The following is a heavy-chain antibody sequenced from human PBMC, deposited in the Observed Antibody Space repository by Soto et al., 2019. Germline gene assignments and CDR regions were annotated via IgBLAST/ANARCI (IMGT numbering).Heavy chain of an antibody. Sequence: KTSETLSLTCTVSGGSISSYYWSWIRQPPGKGLEWIGYIYYSGSTNYNPSLKSRVTISVDTSKNQFSLKLSSVTAADTAVYYCATAVAGTSWFDYWGQGTLVTVSS. CDR3: ATAVAGTSWFDY. V-gene: IGHV4-59*01. CDR1: GGSISSYY. CDR2: IYYSGST. J-gene: IGHJ4*02. D-gene: IGHD6-19*01.